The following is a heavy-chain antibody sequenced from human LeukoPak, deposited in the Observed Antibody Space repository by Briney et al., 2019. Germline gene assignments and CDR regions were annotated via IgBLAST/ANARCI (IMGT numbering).Heavy chain of an antibody. CDR3: ARDVGASAPDAFDI. D-gene: IGHD1-26*01. CDR2: ISSSSNYI. V-gene: IGHV3-21*01. CDR1: GSTFSTYN. J-gene: IGHJ3*02. Sequence: GGSLRLSCAASGSTFSTYNMNWVGQAPGKGLEWVSSISSSSNYIYYADSVKGRFNISGDNAKISLYLQINSLRAEDMDVYYCARDVGASAPDAFDIWGQGTMVTVSS.